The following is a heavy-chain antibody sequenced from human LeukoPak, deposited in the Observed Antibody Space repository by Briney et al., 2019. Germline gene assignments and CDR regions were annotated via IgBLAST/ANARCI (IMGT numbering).Heavy chain of an antibody. J-gene: IGHJ4*02. V-gene: IGHV4-39*01. CDR3: ARQGSGGAYDFWSGYYRGTFDY. CDR1: GGSIRSSDYY. D-gene: IGHD3-3*01. Sequence: SETLSLTCTVSGGSIRSSDYYWGWIRQPPGKGLEWIGSIYYSGSTYYNPSLKSRVTISVDTSKNQFSLKLSSVTAADTAVYYCARQGSGGAYDFWSGYYRGTFDYWGQGTLVTVSS. CDR2: IYYSGST.